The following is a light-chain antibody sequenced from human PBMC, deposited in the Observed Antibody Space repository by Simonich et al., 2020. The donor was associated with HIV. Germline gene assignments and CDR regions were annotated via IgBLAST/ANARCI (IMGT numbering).Light chain of an antibody. CDR2: WAS. CDR1: QSVFYSSNNNNY. Sequence: DIVMTQSPDSLAVSLGERATINCKSSQSVFYSSNNNNYLAWYQHKPGQPPKLLIYWASTRESGVPYRFSGSGSGTDFTLTISSLQAEDLAVYYCQQYYDTPYTFGQGTKLEIK. V-gene: IGKV4-1*01. J-gene: IGKJ2*01. CDR3: QQYYDTPYT.